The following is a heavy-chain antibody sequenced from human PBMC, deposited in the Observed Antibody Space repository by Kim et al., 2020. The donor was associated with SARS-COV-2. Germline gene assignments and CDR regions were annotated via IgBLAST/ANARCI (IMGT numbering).Heavy chain of an antibody. Sequence: GGSLRLSCAASGFTFSSYAMHWVRQAPGKGLEWVAVISYDGSNKYYADSVKGRFTISRDNSKNTLYLQMNSLRAEDTAVYYCARALPMSYQMFGGPFSYYYGMDVWGQGTTVTVSS. J-gene: IGHJ6*02. CDR3: ARALPMSYQMFGGPFSYYYGMDV. CDR2: ISYDGSNK. CDR1: GFTFSSYA. V-gene: IGHV3-30*04. D-gene: IGHD3-10*02.